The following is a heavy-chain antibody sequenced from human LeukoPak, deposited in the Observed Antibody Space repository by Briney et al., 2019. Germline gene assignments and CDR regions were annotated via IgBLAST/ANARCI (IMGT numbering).Heavy chain of an antibody. D-gene: IGHD6-19*01. Sequence: TSETLSLTCTVSGISISSSNSYWGRIRQPPGTGLEWIGSIYYTGNTYYNASLKSRVTISIDTSKNQFSLKLSSVTAADTAVYYCARLQGQWLVLKGFDYWGQGTLVTVSS. CDR3: ARLQGQWLVLKGFDY. CDR1: GISISSSNSY. V-gene: IGHV4-39*01. J-gene: IGHJ4*02. CDR2: IYYTGNT.